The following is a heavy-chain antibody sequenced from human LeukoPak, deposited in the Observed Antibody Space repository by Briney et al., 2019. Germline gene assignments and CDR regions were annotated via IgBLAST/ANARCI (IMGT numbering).Heavy chain of an antibody. CDR1: GYTLTELS. V-gene: IGHV1-24*01. J-gene: IGHJ4*02. Sequence: ASVPVSCKVSGYTLTELSMHGVRQAPGKGLDWMGGFDPEDGETIYPQKFQGRVTMTEDISTDTAYMELSSPSSEDTAVYYCARAIQLEPGEGDYWGQGTLVTVSS. D-gene: IGHD1-1*01. CDR2: FDPEDGET. CDR3: ARAIQLEPGEGDY.